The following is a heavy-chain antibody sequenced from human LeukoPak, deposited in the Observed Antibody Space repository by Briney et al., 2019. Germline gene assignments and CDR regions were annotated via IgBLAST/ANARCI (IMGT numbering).Heavy chain of an antibody. CDR3: ARPVGSKDAFDI. CDR1: GGTFSSYA. Sequence: SVKVSCKASGGTFSSYAISWVRQAPGQGLEWMGGIILIFGTANYAQKFQGRVTITADESTSTAYMELSSLRSEDTAVYYCARPVGSKDAFDIWGQGTMVTVSS. CDR2: IILIFGTA. D-gene: IGHD1-26*01. V-gene: IGHV1-69*13. J-gene: IGHJ3*02.